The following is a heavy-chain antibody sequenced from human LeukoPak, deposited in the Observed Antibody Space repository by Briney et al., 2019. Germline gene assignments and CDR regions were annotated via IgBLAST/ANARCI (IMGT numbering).Heavy chain of an antibody. Sequence: SETLSLTCTVSGGSISSYYWSWIRQPPGKGLEWIGYIYYSGSTNYNPSLKSRVTISVDTSKNQFSLKLSSVTAADTAVYYCARSLFSGSYKALWFDYWGQGTLVTVSS. CDR3: ARSLFSGSYKALWFDY. V-gene: IGHV4-59*01. CDR1: GGSISSYY. CDR2: IYYSGST. D-gene: IGHD1-26*01. J-gene: IGHJ4*02.